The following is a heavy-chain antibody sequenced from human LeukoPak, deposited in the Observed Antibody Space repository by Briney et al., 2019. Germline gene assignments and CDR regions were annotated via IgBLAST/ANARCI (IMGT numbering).Heavy chain of an antibody. CDR2: INHSGST. D-gene: IGHD5-18*01. CDR1: GGSFSGYY. CDR3: ARAYFVSGGTEARRNNRGYSYGYYWFDP. V-gene: IGHV4-34*01. J-gene: IGHJ5*02. Sequence: SETLSLTCAVYGGSFSGYYWSWIRQPPGKGLEWIGEINHSGSTNYNPSLKSRVTISVDTSKNQFSLKLSSVTAADTAVYYCARAYFVSGGTEARRNNRGYSYGYYWFDPWGQGTLVTVSS.